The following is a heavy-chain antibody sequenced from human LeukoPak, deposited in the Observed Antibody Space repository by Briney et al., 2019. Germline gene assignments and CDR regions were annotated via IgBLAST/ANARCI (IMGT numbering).Heavy chain of an antibody. D-gene: IGHD6-13*01. V-gene: IGHV1-2*06. J-gene: IGHJ5*02. CDR1: GYNLSGYF. CDR2: INPNSADT. Sequence: ASVKVSCKASGYNLSGYFMHWVRQAPGQGLEWMGRINPNSADTNFVQKFQGRVTLTRDTSINTAYMELSRLRSDDTAVYFCARGGKYSSSRNWFDPWGQGTLVTVSS. CDR3: ARGGKYSSSRNWFDP.